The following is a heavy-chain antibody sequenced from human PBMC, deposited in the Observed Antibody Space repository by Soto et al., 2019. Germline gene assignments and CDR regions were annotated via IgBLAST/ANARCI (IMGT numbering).Heavy chain of an antibody. J-gene: IGHJ4*02. CDR1: GFTFTSYA. Sequence: GGSLRLSCAASGFTFTSYAMHWVRQAPGKGLEWAAVISYDGSNKYYADSVKGRFTISRDNSKNTLYLQMNSLRVEDMAVYYCARDEALEMATIFDYWGQGTLVTVSS. CDR2: ISYDGSNK. CDR3: ARDEALEMATIFDY. V-gene: IGHV3-30-3*01. D-gene: IGHD5-12*01.